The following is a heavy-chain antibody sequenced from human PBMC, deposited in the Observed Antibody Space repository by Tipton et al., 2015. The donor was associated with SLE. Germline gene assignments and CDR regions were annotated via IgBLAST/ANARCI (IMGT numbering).Heavy chain of an antibody. J-gene: IGHJ4*02. D-gene: IGHD5-18*01. CDR1: GYTFTSYG. V-gene: IGHV1-18*01. Sequence: QSGVEVKKPGASVKVSCKASGYTFTSYGISWVRQAPGQGLEWMGWISAYNGNSNYAQKLQGRVTMTTDTSTSTAYMELRSLRSDDPAVYYCARPSGYTAMAPYYYYFDYWGQGTLVTVSS. CDR2: ISAYNGNS. CDR3: ARPSGYTAMAPYYYYFDY.